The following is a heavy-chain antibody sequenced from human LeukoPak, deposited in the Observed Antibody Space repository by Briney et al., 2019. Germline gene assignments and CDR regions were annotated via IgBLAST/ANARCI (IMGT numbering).Heavy chain of an antibody. CDR1: GGSFSGYY. CDR2: INHSGST. J-gene: IGHJ5*02. CDR3: ARAVPYYDFWSGYYLNWFDP. D-gene: IGHD3-3*01. Sequence: SETLSLTCAVYGGSFSGYYWSWIRQPPGKGLEWIGEINHSGSTNYNPSLKSRVTISVDTSKNQFSLKLSSVTAVDTAVYYCARAVPYYDFWSGYYLNWFDPWGQGTLVTVSS. V-gene: IGHV4-34*01.